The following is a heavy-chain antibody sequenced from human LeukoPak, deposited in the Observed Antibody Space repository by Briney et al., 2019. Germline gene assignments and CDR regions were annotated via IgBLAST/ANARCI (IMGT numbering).Heavy chain of an antibody. CDR2: ISWNSGSI. Sequence: GGSLRLSCAASGFTFDDYAMHWVRHAPGKGLEWVSGISWNSGSIGYADSVKGRFTMSRDNDKNTLYLQLSSLRAEDTAVFYCVRAVAGKGCIDYWGQGTLVTVSS. V-gene: IGHV3-9*01. J-gene: IGHJ4*02. CDR1: GFTFDDYA. D-gene: IGHD6-19*01. CDR3: VRAVAGKGCIDY.